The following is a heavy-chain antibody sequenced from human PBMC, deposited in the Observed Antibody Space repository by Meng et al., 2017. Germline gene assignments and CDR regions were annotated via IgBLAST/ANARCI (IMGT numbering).Heavy chain of an antibody. Sequence: VLIQQAGQGRLNPSETLSCPCAVLGGSFSGYNRSWIRQPPGKGLEWIGEINHSGSTNYNPSLKRRVTMSLDTSKNQFSLRLSSVTAADTAVYYCARSHSVTIVAFDYWGQGTLVTVSS. J-gene: IGHJ4*02. V-gene: IGHV4-34*01. D-gene: IGHD4-17*01. CDR2: INHSGST. CDR1: GGSFSGYN. CDR3: ARSHSVTIVAFDY.